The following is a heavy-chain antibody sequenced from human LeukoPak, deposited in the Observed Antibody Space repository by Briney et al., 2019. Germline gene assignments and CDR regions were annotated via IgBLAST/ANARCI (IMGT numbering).Heavy chain of an antibody. CDR1: GGTFSSYA. V-gene: IGHV1-69*04. D-gene: IGHD3-22*01. CDR2: IIPILGIA. CDR3: AGYYYDSSGYDNWFDP. J-gene: IGHJ5*02. Sequence: SVKVSCKASGGTFSSYAISWVRQAPGQGLEWMGRIIPILGIANDAQKFQGRVTITADKSTSTAYMELSSLRSEDTAVYYCAGYYYDSSGYDNWFDPWGQGTLVTVSS.